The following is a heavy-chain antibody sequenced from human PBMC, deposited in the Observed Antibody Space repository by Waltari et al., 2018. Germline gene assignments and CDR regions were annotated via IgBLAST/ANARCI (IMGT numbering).Heavy chain of an antibody. V-gene: IGHV1-3*01. CDR1: GFSFTNFA. J-gene: IGHJ5*02. CDR2: INAANDNT. CDR3: ARDGYCSGGSCYSGWSDP. Sequence: QVQLVKSGAEVKKPGASVKVSCTPSGFSFTNFAVHWVRQAPGQRLEWMGWINAANDNTRYSQKFQDRVTITRDTSASTAYMELSSLRSEDTAVYYCARDGYCSGGSCYSGWSDPWGQGTLVIVSS. D-gene: IGHD2-15*01.